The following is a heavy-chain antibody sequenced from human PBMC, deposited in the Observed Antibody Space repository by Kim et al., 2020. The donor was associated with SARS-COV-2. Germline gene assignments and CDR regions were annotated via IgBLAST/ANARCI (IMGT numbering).Heavy chain of an antibody. CDR1: GYRFSNYL. Sequence: GESLKISCKGFGYRFSNYLIGWVRQMPGKGLEWMGAIYPDNFEIRYSPPFQGHVTVSVDKSIDTAYLRLNSLKASDTATYYCARTYSGYDFDYWGQGTLVTVSS. D-gene: IGHD5-12*01. J-gene: IGHJ4*02. V-gene: IGHV5-51*01. CDR3: ARTYSGYDFDY. CDR2: IYPDNFEI.